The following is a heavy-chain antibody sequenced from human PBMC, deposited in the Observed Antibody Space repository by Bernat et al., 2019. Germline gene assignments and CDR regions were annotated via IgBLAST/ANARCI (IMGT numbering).Heavy chain of an antibody. CDR3: AKDQGAYCGGDCQYYFDY. CDR1: GFTFSSYA. V-gene: IGHV3-23*01. J-gene: IGHJ4*02. D-gene: IGHD2-21*01. Sequence: EVQLLESGGGLVQPGGSLRLSCAASGFTFSSYAMSWVRQAPVKGLEWVSAISGSGGSTYYADSVKGRFTISRDNSKNTLYLQMNSLRAEDTAVYYCAKDQGAYCGGDCQYYFDYWGQGTLVTVSS. CDR2: ISGSGGST.